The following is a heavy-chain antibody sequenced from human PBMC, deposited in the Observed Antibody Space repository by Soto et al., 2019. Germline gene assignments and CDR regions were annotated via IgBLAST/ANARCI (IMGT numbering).Heavy chain of an antibody. Sequence: QVQLVESGGGVVQPGRSLRLSCAASGFTFSSYAMHWVRQAPGKGLEWVAVISYDGSNKYYADSVKGRFTISRDNSKNTLYLQRNSLRAEDTAVYYCAGEVREYGGCGMDVWGQGTTVTVSS. V-gene: IGHV3-30-3*01. CDR2: ISYDGSNK. CDR3: AGEVREYGGCGMDV. J-gene: IGHJ6*02. D-gene: IGHD4-17*01. CDR1: GFTFSSYA.